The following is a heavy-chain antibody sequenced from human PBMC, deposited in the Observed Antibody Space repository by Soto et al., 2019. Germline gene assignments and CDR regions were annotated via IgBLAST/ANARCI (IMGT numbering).Heavy chain of an antibody. CDR3: ARDSVYPGRESRGDSWDACDL. Sequence: QVQLVQSGAEVKKPGASVKVSCKASGYTFTSSGMSWVRQAPGQGLEWMGWISPHTGSSEYAQRVQGRVTMTTDRSTSTAYMELRSLRSDDTAVYYCARDSVYPGRESRGDSWDACDLWGPGTLVTASS. CDR2: ISPHTGSS. D-gene: IGHD2-21*01. CDR1: GYTFTSSG. J-gene: IGHJ3*01. V-gene: IGHV1-18*01.